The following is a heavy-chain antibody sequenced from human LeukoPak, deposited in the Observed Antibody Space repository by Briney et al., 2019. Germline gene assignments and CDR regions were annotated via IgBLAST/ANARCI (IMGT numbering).Heavy chain of an antibody. Sequence: GGSLRLSCVASGFTFSNNGMHWVRQAPGKGLEWVAVIWYDGSSKYYADPVKGRFTISRDTSKNTLYLQMNSLRAEDTAVYYCARGVGATDTIDYWGRGTLVTVSS. V-gene: IGHV3-33*01. J-gene: IGHJ4*02. CDR3: ARGVGATDTIDY. CDR2: IWYDGSSK. D-gene: IGHD1-26*01. CDR1: GFTFSNNG.